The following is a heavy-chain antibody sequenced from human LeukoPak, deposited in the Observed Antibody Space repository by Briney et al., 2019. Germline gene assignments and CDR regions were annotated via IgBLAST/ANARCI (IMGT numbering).Heavy chain of an antibody. CDR1: GYTFTGYY. Sequence: ASVKVSCKASGYTFTGYYMHWVRQAPGQGLEWMGWINPNSGGTNYAQKFQGRVTMTRDTSTSTVYMELSSLRSEDTAVYYCARGRGRDGYNFIDYWGQGTLVTVSS. D-gene: IGHD5-24*01. J-gene: IGHJ4*02. CDR2: INPNSGGT. CDR3: ARGRGRDGYNFIDY. V-gene: IGHV1-2*02.